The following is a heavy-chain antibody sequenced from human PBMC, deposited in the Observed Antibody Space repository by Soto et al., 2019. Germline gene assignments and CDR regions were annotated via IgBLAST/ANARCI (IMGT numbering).Heavy chain of an antibody. CDR2: IYYRGST. CDR1: GGSISSGDYY. Sequence: QVQLQESGPGLVKPSQTLSLTCTVSGGSISSGDYYWSWIRPHQGKGREWLGHIYYRGSTYYNSSLKSRVTISGDTSKNQFSLMLRSVTAADTAVSYCARQSVARDYCAYGVTVSRYYGMDVWGQGTTVTVS. J-gene: IGHJ6*02. D-gene: IGHD4-17*01. CDR3: ARQSVARDYCAYGVTVSRYYGMDV. V-gene: IGHV4-31*03.